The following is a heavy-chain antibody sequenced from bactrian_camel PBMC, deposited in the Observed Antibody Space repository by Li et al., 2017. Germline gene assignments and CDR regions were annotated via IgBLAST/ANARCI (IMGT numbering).Heavy chain of an antibody. J-gene: IGHJ4*01. CDR1: GFTFSTYW. Sequence: VQLVESGGGLVQPGGSLRLSCAASGFTFSTYWMHWVRQGPGKGLEWVSAINSGGGSTYYADSVKGRFTISRDNAKNTLYLQMNSPETEDTAVYYCATVSPYAGVWSDKFSYWGQGTQVTVS. CDR3: ATVSPYAGVWSDKFSY. D-gene: IGHD3*01. CDR2: INSGGGST. V-gene: IGHV3S1*01.